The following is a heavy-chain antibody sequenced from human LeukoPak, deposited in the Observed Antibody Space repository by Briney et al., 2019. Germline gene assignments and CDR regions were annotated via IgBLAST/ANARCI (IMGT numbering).Heavy chain of an antibody. V-gene: IGHV4-59*12. J-gene: IGHJ6*04. CDR1: GGSISTYY. D-gene: IGHD5-18*01. CDR2: IYYTGST. CDR3: ARVNTARVMDV. Sequence: SETLSLTCTVSGGSISTYYWSWIRQPPGKGLEWIGYIYYTGSTSYNPSLKSRVTMSLDASKNQFSLKLSSVTAADTALYYCARVNTARVMDVWGKGTTVTVSS.